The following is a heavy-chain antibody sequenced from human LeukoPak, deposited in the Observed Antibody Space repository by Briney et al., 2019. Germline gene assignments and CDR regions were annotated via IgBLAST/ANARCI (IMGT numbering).Heavy chain of an antibody. CDR3: ARCYAGYYYYYYMDV. D-gene: IGHD2-2*01. CDR2: FDPEDGET. Sequence: ASVKVSCKVSGYTLTELSMHWVRQAPGKGLEWMGGFDPEDGETIYAQKFQGRVTMTRNTSISTAYMELSSLRSEDTAVYYCARCYAGYYYYYYMDVWGKGTTVTISS. V-gene: IGHV1-24*01. CDR1: GYTLTELS. J-gene: IGHJ6*03.